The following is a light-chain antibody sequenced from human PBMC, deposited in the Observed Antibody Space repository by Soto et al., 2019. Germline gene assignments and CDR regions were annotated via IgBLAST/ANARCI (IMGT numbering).Light chain of an antibody. CDR1: QGISNY. V-gene: IGKV1-27*01. Sequence: DIQMTQSPSSLSASVGDRVTITCRACQGISNYLAWYQQKPGKVPKLLIYAASTLQSGVPSRFSGSGSGTDFTLTISSLQPEDVATYYCHKYNSAPRTFGQGTKVEIK. CDR3: HKYNSAPRT. J-gene: IGKJ1*01. CDR2: AAS.